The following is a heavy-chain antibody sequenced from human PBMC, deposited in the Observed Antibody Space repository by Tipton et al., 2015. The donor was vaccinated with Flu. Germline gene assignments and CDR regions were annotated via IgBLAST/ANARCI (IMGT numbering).Heavy chain of an antibody. CDR1: GFTFSSYG. CDR2: MWFDGSNE. J-gene: IGHJ6*02. Sequence: SLRLSCSVSGFTFSSYGMHWVRQAPGKGLEWVAYMWFDGSNENYGDSVKGRFTISRDNSKNTLYLQMNSLRAADTAVYYCAREGPVDYGMDAWGQGTAVTVSS. CDR3: AREGPVDYGMDA. D-gene: IGHD3-10*01. V-gene: IGHV3-33*01.